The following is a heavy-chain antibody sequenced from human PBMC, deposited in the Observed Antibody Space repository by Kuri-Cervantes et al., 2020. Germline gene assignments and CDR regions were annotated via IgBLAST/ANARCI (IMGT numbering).Heavy chain of an antibody. CDR1: GFTFDSYT. D-gene: IGHD2-2*01. J-gene: IGHJ6*02. CDR3: AKVAIPAGTRGRLSYYYGLDV. CDR2: ISASGGNT. V-gene: IGHV3-23*01. Sequence: GGSLRLSCAASGFTFDSYTMNWVRQAPGKGLEWVSAISASGGNTYYADPVKGRFTISRDNSKNTLYLQMNSLRVKDTAVYYCAKVAIPAGTRGRLSYYYGLDVWGQGTTVTVSS.